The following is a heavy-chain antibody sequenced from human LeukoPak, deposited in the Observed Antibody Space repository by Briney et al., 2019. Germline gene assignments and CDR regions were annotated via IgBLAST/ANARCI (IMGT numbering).Heavy chain of an antibody. V-gene: IGHV4-59*01. J-gene: IGHJ5*02. CDR3: ARGSGNDYYGSGPIDKWFDP. CDR1: GGAINSYY. CDR2: TYYRGST. Sequence: SGTRSFTCTVSGGAINSYYWSWIGQPPGKGLEWSGYTYYRGSTNYNPCPKSRVTISVATSKNQLSLKLSSVTTADTAVYYCARGSGNDYYGSGPIDKWFDPWGQGTLVTVSS. D-gene: IGHD3-10*01.